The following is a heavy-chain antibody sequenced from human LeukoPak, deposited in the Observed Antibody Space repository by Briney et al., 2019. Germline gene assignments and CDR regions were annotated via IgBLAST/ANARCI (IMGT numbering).Heavy chain of an antibody. Sequence: ASVKVSCKASGYTFTSYGISWVRQAPGQGLEYMGWITPNSGDTHYAHNFQGRVTMTTDTSISTAYMTRLRSDDTAVYYFATEGVRSGLGYWGQGTLVTVSS. J-gene: IGHJ4*02. CDR2: ITPNSGDT. D-gene: IGHD2-15*01. CDR3: ATEGVRSGLGY. CDR1: GYTFTSYG. V-gene: IGHV1-2*02.